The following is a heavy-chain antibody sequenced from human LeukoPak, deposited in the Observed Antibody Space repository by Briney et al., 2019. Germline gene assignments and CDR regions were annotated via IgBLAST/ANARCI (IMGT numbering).Heavy chain of an antibody. D-gene: IGHD1-7*01. J-gene: IGHJ4*02. Sequence: GGSLRLSCAASGFTFSSYAMSWVRQAPGKGLEWVSAISGSGGSTYYADSVKGRFTISRDNSKNTLYLQMNSLRAEDTAVYYCANSFGDNWNYRGYFDYWGQGTLVTVSS. CDR1: GFTFSSYA. V-gene: IGHV3-23*01. CDR2: ISGSGGST. CDR3: ANSFGDNWNYRGYFDY.